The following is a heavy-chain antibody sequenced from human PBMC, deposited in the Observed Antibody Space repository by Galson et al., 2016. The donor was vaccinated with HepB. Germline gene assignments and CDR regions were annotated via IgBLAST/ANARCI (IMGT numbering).Heavy chain of an antibody. J-gene: IGHJ4*02. CDR2: SIPVLGMP. Sequence: SVKVSCKASGGTFSSYAFSWVRQAPGQGLEWMGRSIPVLGMPSYAQKFQGRVTITRDPSARTAYMELSGLRSEDTAMYYCARDAGYRDYDYWGQGTLVTVSS. CDR1: GGTFSSYA. V-gene: IGHV1-69*04. D-gene: IGHD6-13*01. CDR3: ARDAGYRDYDY.